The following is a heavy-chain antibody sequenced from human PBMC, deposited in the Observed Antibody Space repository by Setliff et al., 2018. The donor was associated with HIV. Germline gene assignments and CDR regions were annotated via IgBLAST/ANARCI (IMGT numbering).Heavy chain of an antibody. CDR1: GDSISRSRYY. J-gene: IGHJ3*02. Sequence: PSETLSLTCVVSGDSISRSRYYWGWIRQPPGKGLEWIGSIYHSGNTYYMPSLQSRVTISVDMSKNQFSLNLNSVTAADTAVYYCARGQGCGGGCHYAFEMWGQGTMVTVSS. CDR3: ARGQGCGGGCHYAFEM. D-gene: IGHD2-21*02. CDR2: IYHSGNT. V-gene: IGHV4-39*01.